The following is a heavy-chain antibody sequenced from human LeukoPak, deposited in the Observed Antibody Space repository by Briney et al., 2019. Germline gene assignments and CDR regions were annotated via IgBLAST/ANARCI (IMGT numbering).Heavy chain of an antibody. V-gene: IGHV1-69*06. CDR2: IIPIFGTA. Sequence: ASVKVSCKASGGTFSSYAISWVRQAPGQGLEWVGGIIPIFGTANYAQKFQGRDTITADKSPSTAYMELSSLRSEDTAVYYCADSNYYDSSGYYFWYFDYWGQGTLVTVSS. J-gene: IGHJ4*02. CDR3: ADSNYYDSSGYYFWYFDY. CDR1: GGTFSSYA. D-gene: IGHD3-22*01.